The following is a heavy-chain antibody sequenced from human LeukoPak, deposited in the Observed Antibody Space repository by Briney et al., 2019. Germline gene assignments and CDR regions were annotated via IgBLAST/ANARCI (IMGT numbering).Heavy chain of an antibody. CDR3: ARVRVGATYYFDY. V-gene: IGHV3-48*01. CDR1: GFTFSSYS. J-gene: IGHJ4*02. D-gene: IGHD1-26*01. CDR2: ISSSSSTI. Sequence: GGSLRLSCVASGFTFSSYSMNGVRQAPGKGLDRVSYISSSSSTIYYADSVKGRLTISRDNAKNSLYLQINSLRGEDTAVYYCARVRVGATYYFDYCGQGALVTVSS.